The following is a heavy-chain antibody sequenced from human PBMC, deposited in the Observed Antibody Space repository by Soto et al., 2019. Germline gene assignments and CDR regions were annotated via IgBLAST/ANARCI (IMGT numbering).Heavy chain of an antibody. CDR3: TRGSVDPTYYYDSSGYYLY. D-gene: IGHD3-22*01. CDR1: GFTLGDYA. J-gene: IGHJ4*02. V-gene: IGHV3-49*04. Sequence: PGGSLGLACISPGFTLGDYAMSWVGQAQGRGMDLLGFIRSKAYGGTTEYAASVKGRFTISRDDSKSIAYLQMNSLKTEDTAVYYCTRGSVDPTYYYDSSGYYLYWGQGTMVTVSS. CDR2: IRSKAYGGTT.